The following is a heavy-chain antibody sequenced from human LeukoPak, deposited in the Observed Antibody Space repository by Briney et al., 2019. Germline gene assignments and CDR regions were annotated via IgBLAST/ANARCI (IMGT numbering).Heavy chain of an antibody. CDR2: ISYDGSNK. D-gene: IGHD4-23*01. CDR3: AKDGRDCGGNYRFDP. J-gene: IGHJ5*02. Sequence: GGSLRLSCAASGFTFSSYGMHWVRQAPGKGLEWVAVISYDGSNKYYADSVKGRFTISRDNSKNTLYLQMNSLRAEDTAVYYCAKDGRDCGGNYRFDPWGQGTLVTVSS. V-gene: IGHV3-30*18. CDR1: GFTFSSYG.